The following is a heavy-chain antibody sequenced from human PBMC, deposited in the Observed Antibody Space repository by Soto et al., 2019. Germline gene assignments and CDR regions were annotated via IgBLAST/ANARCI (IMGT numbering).Heavy chain of an antibody. CDR3: ARDLDYYDSSGYPQN. CDR2: IIPIFGTA. V-gene: IGHV1-69*13. Sequence: SVKVSCKASGGTFSSYAISWGRQAPGQGLEWMGGIIPIFGTANYAQKFQGRVTITADESTSTAYMELSSLRSEDTAVYYCARDLDYYDSSGYPQNWGQGTLVTVSS. D-gene: IGHD3-22*01. J-gene: IGHJ4*02. CDR1: GGTFSSYA.